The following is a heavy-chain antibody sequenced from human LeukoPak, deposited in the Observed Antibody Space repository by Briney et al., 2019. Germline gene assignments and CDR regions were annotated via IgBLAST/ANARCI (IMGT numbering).Heavy chain of an antibody. CDR2: ISHSGGST. D-gene: IGHD5-24*01. CDR1: RYTFTSNY. Sequence: ASVKVSCKAFRYTFTSNYMHWVRQAPGQEPEWMGLISHSGGSTTYAQKFQGRVTPTRDMSTSTDYLELSSLRSEDTAVYYCARDNSVRDEAWWFNPWGQGTLVTVSS. V-gene: IGHV1-46*01. CDR3: ARDNSVRDEAWWFNP. J-gene: IGHJ5*02.